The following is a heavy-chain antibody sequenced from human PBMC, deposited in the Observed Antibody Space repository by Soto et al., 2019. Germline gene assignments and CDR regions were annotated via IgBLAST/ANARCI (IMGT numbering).Heavy chain of an antibody. CDR3: ARGKYFYDSSGYYSVWFDP. Sequence: ASVKVSCKASGYTFSSYYIYWVRQAPGQGLEWVGLINPSGASTSYAQKFQGRVTVTRDTSTSTVHMELTSLRSEDTAVYYCARGKYFYDSSGYYSVWFDPWGQGTLVTVSS. V-gene: IGHV1-46*01. CDR2: INPSGAST. J-gene: IGHJ5*02. CDR1: GYTFSSYY. D-gene: IGHD3-22*01.